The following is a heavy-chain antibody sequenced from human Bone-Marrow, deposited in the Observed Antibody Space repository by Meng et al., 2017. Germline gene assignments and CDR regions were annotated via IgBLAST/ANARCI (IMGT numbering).Heavy chain of an antibody. Sequence: QVQLQQSGPGLVKPSQTLSLTCAISGDSVSSNRAAWNWIRQSPSRGLEWLGRTYYRSKWFNDYAPSLKSRITINPDTSKNQFSLQLNSVTPEDTAVFYCAREERQLSGVGGFNYWGQGTLVTVSS. J-gene: IGHJ4*02. CDR3: AREERQLSGVGGFNY. CDR1: GDSVSSNRAA. D-gene: IGHD7-27*01. V-gene: IGHV6-1*01. CDR2: TYYRSKWFN.